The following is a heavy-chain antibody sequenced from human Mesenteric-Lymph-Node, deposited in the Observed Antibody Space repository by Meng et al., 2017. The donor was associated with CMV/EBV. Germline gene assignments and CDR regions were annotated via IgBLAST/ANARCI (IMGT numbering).Heavy chain of an antibody. D-gene: IGHD2-2*02. V-gene: IGHV3-53*01. CDR1: GFTFSSYS. Sequence: GESLKISCAASGFTFSSYSMNWVRKAPGKGLEWVSVIYSGGSTYYADSVKGRFTISRDNSKNTLYLQMNSLRAEDTAVYYCAREGCSSNSCYTTYFDYWGQGTLVTVS. J-gene: IGHJ4*02. CDR2: IYSGGST. CDR3: AREGCSSNSCYTTYFDY.